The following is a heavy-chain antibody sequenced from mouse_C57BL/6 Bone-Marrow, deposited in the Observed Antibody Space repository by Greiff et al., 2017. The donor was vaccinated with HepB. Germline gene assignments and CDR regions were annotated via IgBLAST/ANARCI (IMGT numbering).Heavy chain of an antibody. CDR3: ARARGYYDYDGFAY. V-gene: IGHV1-76*01. CDR1: GYTFTDYY. Sequence: VQLQQSGAELVRPGASVKLSCKASGYTFTDYYINWVKQRPGQGLEWIARIYPGSGNTYYNEKFKGKATLTAEKSSSTAYMQLSSLTSEDSAVYFCARARGYYDYDGFAYWGQGTLVTVSA. J-gene: IGHJ3*01. CDR2: IYPGSGNT. D-gene: IGHD2-4*01.